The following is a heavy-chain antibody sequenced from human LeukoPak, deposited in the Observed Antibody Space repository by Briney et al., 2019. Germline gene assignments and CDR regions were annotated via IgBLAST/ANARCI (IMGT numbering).Heavy chain of an antibody. CDR3: ARGCSAVSCYAFDY. CDR1: GFTVSNND. D-gene: IGHD2-15*01. CDR2: IYSGGTT. Sequence: GGSLRLSCAASGFTVSNNDMTWVRQAPGKGLECVSVIYSGGTTYHADPVKGRFTISRDNSKNTLYLQMNSLRAEDTAVYYCARGCSAVSCYAFDYWGQGTLVTVSS. V-gene: IGHV3-53*01. J-gene: IGHJ4*02.